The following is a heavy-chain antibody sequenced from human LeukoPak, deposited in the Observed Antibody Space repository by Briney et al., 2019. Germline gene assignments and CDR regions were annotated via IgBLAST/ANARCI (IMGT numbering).Heavy chain of an antibody. D-gene: IGHD2-2*02. CDR3: ARAVGYCSSTSCYSSLKYYYYYMDV. V-gene: IGHV1-2*02. CDR2: INPNSGGT. Sequence: GASVKVSCKASGYTFTGYYMHWVRQAPGQGLEWMGWINPNSGGTNYAQKFQGRVTMTRDTSISTAYMELSRLRSDDTAVYYCARAVGYCSSTSCYSSLKYYYYYMDVWGKGTTVTVSS. J-gene: IGHJ6*03. CDR1: GYTFTGYY.